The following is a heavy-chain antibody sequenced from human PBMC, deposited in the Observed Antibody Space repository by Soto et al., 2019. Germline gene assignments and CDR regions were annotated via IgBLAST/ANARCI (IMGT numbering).Heavy chain of an antibody. Sequence: PGGSLRLSCAASGFTFSSYAMSWVRQAQGKGLEWVSAISGSGGSTYYADSVKGRFTISRDNSKNTLYLQMNSLRAEDTAVYYCAKEGDSSGYYYLDYWGQGTLVTVSS. D-gene: IGHD3-22*01. CDR1: GFTFSSYA. CDR2: ISGSGGST. V-gene: IGHV3-23*01. CDR3: AKEGDSSGYYYLDY. J-gene: IGHJ4*02.